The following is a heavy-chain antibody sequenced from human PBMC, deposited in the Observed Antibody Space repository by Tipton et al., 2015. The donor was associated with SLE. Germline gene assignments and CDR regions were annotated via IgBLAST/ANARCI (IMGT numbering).Heavy chain of an antibody. D-gene: IGHD6-19*01. CDR2: IYHSGST. CDR3: ARVRYSSGWTDAFDI. CDR1: GYSISSGYY. V-gene: IGHV4-38-2*02. Sequence: TLSLTCTVSGYSISSGYYWAWIRQPPGKGLEWIASIYHSGSTFYNLSLKSRVTISADTPKNQLSLRLTSVTAADTAVYYCARVRYSSGWTDAFDIWGQGTMVTVSS. J-gene: IGHJ3*02.